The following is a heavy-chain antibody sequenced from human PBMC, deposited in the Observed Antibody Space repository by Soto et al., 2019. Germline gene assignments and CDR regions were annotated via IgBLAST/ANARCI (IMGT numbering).Heavy chain of an antibody. CDR2: ISGSGGST. V-gene: IGHV3-23*01. J-gene: IGHJ4*02. CDR1: GFTFSSYA. CDR3: ARHHGGVLSHFHS. Sequence: VQLLESGGNVVQPGGSLRLSCAASGFTFSSYALTWVRQAPGKGLEWISGISGSGGSTYYADSVKGRFTISRDNSMHTLYLQMDSLSAEDTAIYYCARHHGGVLSHFHSWGQGTLVTVSS. D-gene: IGHD3-10*01.